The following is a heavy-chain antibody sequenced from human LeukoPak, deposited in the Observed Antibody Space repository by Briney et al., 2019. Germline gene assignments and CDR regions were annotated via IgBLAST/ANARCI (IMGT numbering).Heavy chain of an antibody. Sequence: PGGSLRLSCAASGFTFNDYYMSWIRQAPGKGLEWVSYISSSGSTIYYADSVKGRFTISRDNAKNSLYLQMNSLRAEDTAVYYCARTMVRGVINWFDPWGQGTLVTVSS. CDR3: ARTMVRGVINWFDP. CDR1: GFTFNDYY. D-gene: IGHD3-10*01. J-gene: IGHJ5*02. V-gene: IGHV3-11*01. CDR2: ISSSGSTI.